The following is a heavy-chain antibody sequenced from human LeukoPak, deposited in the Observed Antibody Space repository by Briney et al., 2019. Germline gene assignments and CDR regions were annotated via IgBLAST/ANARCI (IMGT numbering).Heavy chain of an antibody. V-gene: IGHV3-30*18. Sequence: WGSLRLSCAASGFTFSSYGMHWVRQAPGKGLEWVAVISYDGSNKYYADSVRGRFTISRDNSKNTLYLQMNSLRAEGTAVYYCAKDSVGATSYYGMDVWGQGTTVTVSS. D-gene: IGHD1-26*01. CDR2: ISYDGSNK. CDR3: AKDSVGATSYYGMDV. J-gene: IGHJ6*02. CDR1: GFTFSSYG.